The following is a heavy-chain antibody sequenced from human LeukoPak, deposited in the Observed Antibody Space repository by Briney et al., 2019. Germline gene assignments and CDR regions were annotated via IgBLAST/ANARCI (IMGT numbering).Heavy chain of an antibody. CDR1: GDSISTSSYY. CDR2: IYYSGST. J-gene: IGHJ6*03. V-gene: IGHV4-39*01. Sequence: PSETLSLTCSVSGDSISTSSYYWGWIRQPPGKGLEWIGTIYYSGSTYYNPSLTSRVTISVDTSKNQFSLKLSSVTAADTAVYYCARHKDYYYSYMDVWGKGATVTVSS. CDR3: ARHKDYYYSYMDV.